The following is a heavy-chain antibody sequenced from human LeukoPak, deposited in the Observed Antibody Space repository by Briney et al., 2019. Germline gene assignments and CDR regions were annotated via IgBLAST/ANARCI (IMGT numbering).Heavy chain of an antibody. D-gene: IGHD2-21*02. CDR2: ISRDGSDK. CDR3: ATATGGDAGGDYYYNYGMDV. V-gene: IGHV3-30*03. CDR1: GFTFRTYG. Sequence: PGGSLRLSCAASGFTFRTYGMHCVRQAPGKGLEWVAIISRDGSDKYYADSVKGRFTISRDKSKNTLYLQMNSLRAEDTAVYYCATATGGDAGGDYYYNYGMDVWGQGTTVTVSS. J-gene: IGHJ6*02.